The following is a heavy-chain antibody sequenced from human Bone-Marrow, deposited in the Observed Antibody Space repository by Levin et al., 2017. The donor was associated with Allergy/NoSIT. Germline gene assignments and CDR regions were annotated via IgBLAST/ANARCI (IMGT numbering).Heavy chain of an antibody. Sequence: RPGGSLRLSCAASGFTFSSYAMTWVRQAPGKGLEWVSSIGDRDGETYYAASVRGRFTISRDNSKITLYLQMSSLRDEDTAIYYCAKGGIGRRPGLDYWGQGTLVTVSS. J-gene: IGHJ4*02. V-gene: IGHV3-23*01. CDR2: IGDRDGET. CDR1: GFTFSSYA. CDR3: AKGGIGRRPGLDY. D-gene: IGHD6-13*01.